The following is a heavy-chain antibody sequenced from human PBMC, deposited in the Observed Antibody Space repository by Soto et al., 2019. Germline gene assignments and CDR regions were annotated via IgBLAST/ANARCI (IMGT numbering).Heavy chain of an antibody. J-gene: IGHJ4*02. CDR3: ARGSGSYYAY. CDR1: GASVSSGNYY. Sequence: QVQLQESGPGLVKPSETLSLTCTVSGASVSSGNYYWSWIRQPPGKGLECIGYISYSGSTNYNPSLKMRFTISIDTYKNQFSLKLSSVTAADTAVYYCARGSGSYYAYWGQGTLVTVSS. V-gene: IGHV4-61*01. D-gene: IGHD1-26*01. CDR2: ISYSGST.